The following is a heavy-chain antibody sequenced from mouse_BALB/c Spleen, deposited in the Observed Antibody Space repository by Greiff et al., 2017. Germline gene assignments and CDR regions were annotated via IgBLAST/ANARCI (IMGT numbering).Heavy chain of an antibody. Sequence: QVQLQQSGAELVKPGASVKLSCKASGYTFTSYWMHWVKQRPGQGLEWIGEINPSNGRTNYNEKFKSKATLTVDKSSSTAYMQLSSLTSEDSAVYYCASYGPVYYFDYWGQGTTLTVSS. J-gene: IGHJ2*01. CDR2: INPSNGRT. CDR3: ASYGPVYYFDY. V-gene: IGHV1S81*02. CDR1: GYTFTSYW. D-gene: IGHD1-1*02.